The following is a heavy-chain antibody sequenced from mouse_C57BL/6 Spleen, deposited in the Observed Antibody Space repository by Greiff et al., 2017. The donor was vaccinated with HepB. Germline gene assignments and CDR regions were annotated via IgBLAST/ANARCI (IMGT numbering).Heavy chain of an antibody. CDR2: INPSNGGT. CDR3: ARDYYGNTRYFDV. J-gene: IGHJ1*03. D-gene: IGHD1-1*01. Sequence: QVQLKQSGTELVKPGASVKLSCKASGYTFTSYWMHWVKQRPGQGLEWIGNINPSNGGTNYNEKFKSKATLTVDKSSSTAYMQLSSLTSEDSAVYYCARDYYGNTRYFDVWGTGTTVTVSS. CDR1: GYTFTSYW. V-gene: IGHV1-53*01.